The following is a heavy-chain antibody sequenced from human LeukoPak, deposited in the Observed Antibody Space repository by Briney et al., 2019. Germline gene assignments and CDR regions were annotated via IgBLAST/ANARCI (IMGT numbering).Heavy chain of an antibody. CDR3: TSWGDTTAEYFQR. V-gene: IGHV3-7*01. CDR2: IKQDGSEK. CDR1: GFTFSPYW. J-gene: IGHJ1*01. Sequence: GGSLRLSCAASGFTFSPYWMSWVRQAPGMGLEWVANIKQDGSEKYYVDSVKGRFAISRDNAQNSMYLQMNSLRVEDTAVYYCTSWGDTTAEYFQRWGQGTLVTVSS. D-gene: IGHD2-21*02.